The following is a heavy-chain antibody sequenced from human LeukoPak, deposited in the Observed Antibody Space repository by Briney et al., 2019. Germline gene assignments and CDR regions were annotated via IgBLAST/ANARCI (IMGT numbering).Heavy chain of an antibody. CDR3: ARRRDYIWGSYRPRHFDY. CDR1: GGSFRGYY. J-gene: IGHJ4*02. D-gene: IGHD3-16*02. V-gene: IGHV4-34*01. CDR2: INHSGST. Sequence: SETLSLTCAVYGGSFRGYYWSWIRQPPGKGLEWIGEINHSGSTNYNPSLKSRVTISVDTSKNQFSLKLSSVTAADTAVYYCARRRDYIWGSYRPRHFDYWGQGTLVTVSS.